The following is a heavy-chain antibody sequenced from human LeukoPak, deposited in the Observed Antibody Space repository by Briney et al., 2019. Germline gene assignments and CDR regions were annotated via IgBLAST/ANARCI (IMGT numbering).Heavy chain of an antibody. D-gene: IGHD7-27*01. CDR3: ARFQRGSLTDDY. V-gene: IGHV1-69*01. CDR1: GFTFSSYA. J-gene: IGHJ4*02. CDR2: IIPIFGTA. Sequence: PGRSLRLSCAASGFTFSSYAISWVRQAPGQGLEWMGGIIPIFGTANYAQKFQGRVTITADESTSTAYMELSSLRSEDTAVYYCARFQRGSLTDDYWGQGTLVTVSS.